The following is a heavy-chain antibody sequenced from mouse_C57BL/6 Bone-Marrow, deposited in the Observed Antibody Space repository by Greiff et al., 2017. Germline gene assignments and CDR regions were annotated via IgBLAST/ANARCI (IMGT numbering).Heavy chain of an antibody. D-gene: IGHD2-4*01. V-gene: IGHV1-74*01. CDR2: IHPSDSDT. J-gene: IGHJ2*01. CDR3: ATQITFYYDYGYYFDY. CDR1: GYTFTSYW. Sequence: QVQLQQPGAELVKPGASVKVSCKASGYTFTSYWMHWVKQRPGQGLEWIGRIHPSDSDTNYNQKFKGKATLSVDKSSSTAYMQLSSLTSEDSAVYYCATQITFYYDYGYYFDYWGQGTTLTVSS.